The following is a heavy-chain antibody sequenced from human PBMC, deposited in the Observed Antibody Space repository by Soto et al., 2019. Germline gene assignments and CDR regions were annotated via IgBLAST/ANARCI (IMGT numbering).Heavy chain of an antibody. D-gene: IGHD3-22*01. CDR1: GGSISSYY. J-gene: IGHJ4*02. V-gene: IGHV4-59*01. CDR3: ARGRGLVVVHFDY. Sequence: QVQLQESGPGLVKPSETLSLTCTVSGGSISSYYWSWIRQPPGKGLEWIGYIYYSGSTNYNPSLTRRVTISVDTSKNQVSLKLSSVTAADTAVYYWARGRGLVVVHFDYWGQGTLVTVSS. CDR2: IYYSGST.